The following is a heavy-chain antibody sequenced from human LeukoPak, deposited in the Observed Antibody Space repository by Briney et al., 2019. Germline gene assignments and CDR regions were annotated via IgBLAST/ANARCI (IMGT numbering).Heavy chain of an antibody. CDR3: VPSNSWYYYSDY. V-gene: IGHV1-2*02. Sequence: ASVKVSCKASGYTFTGYYMHWVRQAPGQGLEWMGWINPNSGGTNYAQKFQGRVTMTRDTSISTAYMELSRLRSDDTAVYYCVPSNSWYYYSDYWGQGTLVTVPS. D-gene: IGHD6-13*01. CDR2: INPNSGGT. J-gene: IGHJ4*02. CDR1: GYTFTGYY.